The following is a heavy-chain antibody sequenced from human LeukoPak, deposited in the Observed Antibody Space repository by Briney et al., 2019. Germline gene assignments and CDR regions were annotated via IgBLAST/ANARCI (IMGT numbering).Heavy chain of an antibody. V-gene: IGHV4-59*01. Sequence: PSETLSLTCTVSGDSISSYYWSWIRQPPEKGLEWIGYIYYSGSTNYNPSLKSRVTISVDTSKTQFSLKMNSVTAADTAVYYCARLKRITMAGPDYWYFDLWGRGTLVTVSS. J-gene: IGHJ2*01. CDR1: GDSISSYY. D-gene: IGHD3-10*01. CDR3: ARLKRITMAGPDYWYFDL. CDR2: IYYSGST.